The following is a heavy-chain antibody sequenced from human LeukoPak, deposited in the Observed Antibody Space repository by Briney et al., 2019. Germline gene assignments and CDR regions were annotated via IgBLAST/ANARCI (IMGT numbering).Heavy chain of an antibody. J-gene: IGHJ4*02. CDR1: GFTFSGYW. Sequence: GGSLRLSCAVSGFTFSGYWMSWVRQAPGKGLEWVSAINGSGVSTYYADSVKGRFTISRDNSKNTLYLQMNSLRAEDTAVYYCAKDCSSTSCPTSDYWGQGTLVTVST. D-gene: IGHD2-2*01. CDR2: INGSGVST. CDR3: AKDCSSTSCPTSDY. V-gene: IGHV3-23*01.